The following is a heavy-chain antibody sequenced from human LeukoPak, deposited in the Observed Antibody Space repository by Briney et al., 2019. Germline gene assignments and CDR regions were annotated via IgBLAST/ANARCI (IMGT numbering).Heavy chain of an antibody. Sequence: PSETPSLTRTNSAGSTNSHYWSWIRQPPRNGLECYGHIYYTGSTYYQPSLESRVTISVDTAKNQISLKLSSVTAADTAVYYCARYEEFSTGYSASSPRHYFDHWGQGTLVTVSS. V-gene: IGHV4-59*11. D-gene: IGHD3/OR15-3a*01. CDR1: AGSTNSHY. CDR2: IYYTGST. CDR3: ARYEEFSTGYSASSPRHYFDH. J-gene: IGHJ4*02.